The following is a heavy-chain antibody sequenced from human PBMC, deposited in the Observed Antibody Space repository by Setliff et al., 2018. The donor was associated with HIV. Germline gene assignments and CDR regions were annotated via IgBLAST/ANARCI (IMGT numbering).Heavy chain of an antibody. Sequence: PSETLSLTCTVSGGSIITSSYFWGWIRQPPGKGLEWIGSIYYSGSTHYKSSLESRVTISVDTSKNQFSLRLGSATAADTAVYYCARHIAVAGTHYYFYGMDVWGQGTTVTVSS. D-gene: IGHD6-19*01. V-gene: IGHV4-39*01. CDR2: IYYSGST. CDR3: ARHIAVAGTHYYFYGMDV. CDR1: GGSIITSSYF. J-gene: IGHJ6*02.